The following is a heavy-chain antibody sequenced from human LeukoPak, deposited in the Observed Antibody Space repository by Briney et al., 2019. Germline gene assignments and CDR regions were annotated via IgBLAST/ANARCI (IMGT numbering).Heavy chain of an antibody. D-gene: IGHD3-3*02. J-gene: IGHJ4*02. Sequence: GGSLRLSCAASVFTFSIFGMHRVRDAPGRGPEWGADIWYGGSNKYYAESVWGRFTLSRDNSKNTLYLRMYRLRDEDTPVYYCARDRQISYIDYWGQGTLVTVSS. CDR2: IWYGGSNK. CDR1: VFTFSIFG. CDR3: ARDRQISYIDY. V-gene: IGHV3-33*01.